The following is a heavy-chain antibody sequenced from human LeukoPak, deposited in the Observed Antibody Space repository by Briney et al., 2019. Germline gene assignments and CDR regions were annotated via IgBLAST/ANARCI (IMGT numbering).Heavy chain of an antibody. CDR1: GFTVSSNS. V-gene: IGHV3-53*01. J-gene: IGHJ3*02. CDR3: ARDPGLGGAFDI. CDR2: IYSDNT. D-gene: IGHD1-26*01. Sequence: HPGGSLRLSCTVSGFTVSSNSMSWVRQAPGKGLEWVSFIYSDNTHYSDSVKGRFTISRDNAKNSVFLLMDSLRAEDTAVYYCARDPGLGGAFDIWGQGTMVTVSS.